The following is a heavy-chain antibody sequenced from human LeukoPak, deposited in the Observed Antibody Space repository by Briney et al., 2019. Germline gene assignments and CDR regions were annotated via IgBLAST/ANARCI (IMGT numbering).Heavy chain of an antibody. V-gene: IGHV3-23*01. CDR2: ISGSASGGT. CDR3: ADPDVH. J-gene: IGHJ1*01. D-gene: IGHD1-14*01. CDR1: GFPFSTND. Sequence: GGSLRLSCAASGFPFSTNDMTWVRQAPGKGLEWVSAISGSASGGTTYGDSVKGRFTISRDNSESTLYLQMDSLRDEDTAVYYCADPDVHWGQGTLVTVSS.